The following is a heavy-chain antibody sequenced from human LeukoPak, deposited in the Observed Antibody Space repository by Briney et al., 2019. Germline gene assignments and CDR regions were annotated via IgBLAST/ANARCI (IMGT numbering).Heavy chain of an antibody. CDR1: GFTFDDYA. CDR2: ISWNSGSI. Sequence: PGGSLRLSCAASGFTFDDYAMHWVRQAPGKGLEWVSGISWNSGSIGYADSVKGRFTISRDNAKNSLYLQMNSLRAEDTALYYCAKASTGFSLYYFDYWGQGTLVTVSS. J-gene: IGHJ4*02. D-gene: IGHD3-9*01. CDR3: AKASTGFSLYYFDY. V-gene: IGHV3-9*01.